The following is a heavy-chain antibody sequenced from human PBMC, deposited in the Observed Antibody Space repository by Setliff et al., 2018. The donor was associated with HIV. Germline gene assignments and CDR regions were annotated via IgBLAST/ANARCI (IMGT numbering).Heavy chain of an antibody. CDR2: IVPVFGTT. Sequence: GASVKVSCKASGGTFSSYAISWVRQAPGQGLDWMGGIVPVFGTTNYAQKFQGRVTITADESTSTAYMELSSLRSEDTAVYHCARGGVYYYDSSGWSMDYWGQGTLVTVSS. V-gene: IGHV1-69*13. J-gene: IGHJ4*02. D-gene: IGHD3-22*01. CDR1: GGTFSSYA. CDR3: ARGGVYYYDSSGWSMDY.